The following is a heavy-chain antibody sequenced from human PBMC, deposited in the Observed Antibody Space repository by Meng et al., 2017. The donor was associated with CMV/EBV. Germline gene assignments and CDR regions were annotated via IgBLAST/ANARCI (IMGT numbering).Heavy chain of an antibody. V-gene: IGHV1-2*02. D-gene: IGHD1-1*01. CDR1: GYTFTGYY. J-gene: IGHJ4*02. CDR3: ARDYQLERRSDDY. Sequence: ASVQVSCKASGYTFTGYYMHRVRQAPGQGLEWMGWINPNSGGTNYAQKFQGRVTMTRDTYISTAYMELSRLRSDDTAVYYCARDYQLERRSDDYWGQGTLVTVSS. CDR2: INPNSGGT.